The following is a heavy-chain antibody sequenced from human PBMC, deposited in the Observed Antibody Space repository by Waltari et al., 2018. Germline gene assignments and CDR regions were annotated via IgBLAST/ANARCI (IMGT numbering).Heavy chain of an antibody. J-gene: IGHJ4*02. D-gene: IGHD2-15*01. V-gene: IGHV4-39*01. CDR2: MYLSGST. CDR1: GDSISSSSYY. Sequence: QLQLQESGPGLVKASETLSLTCTVSGDSISSSSYYWGWVRQPPGKGMEWIGDMYLSGSTYYNPSLKSRVTISGDTSKSQFSLKLSSVTAADTSMYYCVRHARTTSGGKHFDHWGQGMLVTVSP. CDR3: VRHARTTSGGKHFDH.